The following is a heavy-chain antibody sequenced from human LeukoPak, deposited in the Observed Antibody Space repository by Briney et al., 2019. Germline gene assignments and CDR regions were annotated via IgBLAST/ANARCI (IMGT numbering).Heavy chain of an antibody. D-gene: IGHD3-10*01. CDR2: IYWDDDK. Sequence: SGPTLVKPTQTLTLTYTFSGFSLSTSGVGVGWIRQPPGKALEWLALIYWDDDKRYSPSLKSRLTITKDTSKNQVVLTMTNMDPVDTATYYCAHRLVVRGVFDAFDIWGQGTMVTVSS. CDR1: GFSLSTSGVG. CDR3: AHRLVVRGVFDAFDI. V-gene: IGHV2-5*02. J-gene: IGHJ3*02.